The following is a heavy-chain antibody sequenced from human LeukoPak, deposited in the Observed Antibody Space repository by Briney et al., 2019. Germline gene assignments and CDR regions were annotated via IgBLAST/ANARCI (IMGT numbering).Heavy chain of an antibody. V-gene: IGHV3-23*01. CDR2: ISSSGST. CDR3: AKRGSREYDY. Sequence: GGSLRLSCEASVFTFSSNAMSGVRQAPGEGLEWVSAISSSGSTYYADSVKGRFTISRDISKNTLYLQMNSLRSEDTAVYYCAKRGSREYDYWGQGALVTVSS. J-gene: IGHJ4*02. D-gene: IGHD2/OR15-2a*01. CDR1: VFTFSSNA.